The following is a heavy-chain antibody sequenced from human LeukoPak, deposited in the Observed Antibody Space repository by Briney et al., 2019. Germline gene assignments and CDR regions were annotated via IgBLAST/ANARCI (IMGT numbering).Heavy chain of an antibody. CDR3: AASPDYYDSRSVDY. V-gene: IGHV4-59*01. D-gene: IGHD3-22*01. Sequence: SETLSLTYTVSGGSISSYYWSWIRQPPGKGLEWIGYIYYSGSTNYNPSLKSRVTISVDTSKNQFSLKLSSVTAADTAVYYCAASPDYYDSRSVDYWGQGTLVTVSS. J-gene: IGHJ4*02. CDR1: GGSISSYY. CDR2: IYYSGST.